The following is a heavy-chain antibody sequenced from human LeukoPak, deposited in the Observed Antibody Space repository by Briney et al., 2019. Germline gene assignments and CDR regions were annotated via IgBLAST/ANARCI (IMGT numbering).Heavy chain of an antibody. J-gene: IGHJ3*02. CDR1: GFTFSSYG. CDR3: ATSLLLMGADAFDI. CDR2: ISYDGSNK. V-gene: IGHV3-30*03. D-gene: IGHD2-15*01. Sequence: GGSLRLSCAASGFTFSSYGMHWVRQAPGKGLEWVAVISYDGSNKYYADSVKGRFTISRDNSKNTLYLQMNSLRAEDTAVYYCATSLLLMGADAFDIWGQGTMVTVSS.